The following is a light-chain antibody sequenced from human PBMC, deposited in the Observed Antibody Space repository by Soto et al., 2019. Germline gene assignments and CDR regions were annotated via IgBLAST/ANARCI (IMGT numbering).Light chain of an antibody. V-gene: IGKV3-15*01. CDR1: QSISNH. CDR2: GAY. Sequence: EIVMTQSPATLAVSPGESATLSCRASQSISNHLTWYQQKPGQPPRLLIYGAYTRATGIPARFSGSGSGTEFTLASSNVQSEDFAVYYCQQYSGWPYTFGQGTKLEIK. J-gene: IGKJ2*01. CDR3: QQYSGWPYT.